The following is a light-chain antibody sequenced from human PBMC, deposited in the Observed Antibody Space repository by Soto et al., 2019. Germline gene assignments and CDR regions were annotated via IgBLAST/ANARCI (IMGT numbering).Light chain of an antibody. J-gene: IGKJ1*01. CDR2: GAS. Sequence: EIVMTQSPATLSVSPGERATLSCRASQSVSSNLAWYQQKPGQAPRLLTYGASTRATGIPARFSGSGSGTEFTLTNSSLQSEDFAVYYCQQYNNWPPWTFDQGTKVEIK. CDR3: QQYNNWPPWT. CDR1: QSVSSN. V-gene: IGKV3-15*01.